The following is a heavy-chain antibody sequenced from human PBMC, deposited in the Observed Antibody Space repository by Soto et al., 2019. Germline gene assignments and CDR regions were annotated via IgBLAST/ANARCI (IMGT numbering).Heavy chain of an antibody. J-gene: IGHJ4*02. V-gene: IGHV3-21*01. Sequence: PGGSLRLSCAASGFTFSSYSMNWVRQAPGKGLDWVSSISSSSSYIYYADSVKGRFTISRDNAKNSLYLQMNSLRAEDTAVYYCARDGPSSLIIGYFDYWGQGTLVTVSS. CDR1: GFTFSSYS. D-gene: IGHD3-16*02. CDR3: ARDGPSSLIIGYFDY. CDR2: ISSSSSYI.